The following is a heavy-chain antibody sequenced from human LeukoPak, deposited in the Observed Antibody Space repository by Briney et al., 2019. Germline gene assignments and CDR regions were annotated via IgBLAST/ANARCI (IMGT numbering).Heavy chain of an antibody. D-gene: IGHD6-13*01. J-gene: IGHJ4*02. CDR3: AKALGSTCLDY. Sequence: GRSLRLSRAASGFTFSGYGIHWVRQAPGKGLEWVAFISYDGSIKYYVDSVKGRFTISRDNSKNTLYLQVNSLRVEDTAFYYCAKALGSTCLDYWGQGTLVTVSS. V-gene: IGHV3-30*18. CDR1: GFTFSGYG. CDR2: ISYDGSIK.